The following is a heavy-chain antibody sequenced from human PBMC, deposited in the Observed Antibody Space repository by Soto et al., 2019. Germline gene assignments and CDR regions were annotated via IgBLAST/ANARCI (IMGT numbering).Heavy chain of an antibody. J-gene: IGHJ4*02. Sequence: PGGSLRLSCAASGFTFSSYAMSWVRQAPGEGLEWVSAISGSGGSTYYADSVKGRFTISRDNSKNTLYLQMNSLRAEDTAVYYCAKHQRPYYDSSGYFDYWGQGTLVTVSS. V-gene: IGHV3-23*01. CDR2: ISGSGGST. D-gene: IGHD3-22*01. CDR1: GFTFSSYA. CDR3: AKHQRPYYDSSGYFDY.